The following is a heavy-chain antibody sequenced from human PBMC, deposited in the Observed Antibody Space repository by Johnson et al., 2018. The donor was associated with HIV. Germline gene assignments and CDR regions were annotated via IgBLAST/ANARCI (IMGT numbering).Heavy chain of an antibody. CDR2: IWYDGSNK. V-gene: IGHV3-33*08. CDR3: ANGRLAAHDAFDI. D-gene: IGHD1-26*01. Sequence: QVQLVESGGGVVQPGKSLRLSCAASGFTFSTFAMHWVRQAPGKGLEWVAVIWYDGSNKYYADSVKGRFTISRDNSKNTLYLQMNSLRAEDTAVYYCANGRLAAHDAFDIWGQGTMVTVSS. J-gene: IGHJ3*02. CDR1: GFTFSTFA.